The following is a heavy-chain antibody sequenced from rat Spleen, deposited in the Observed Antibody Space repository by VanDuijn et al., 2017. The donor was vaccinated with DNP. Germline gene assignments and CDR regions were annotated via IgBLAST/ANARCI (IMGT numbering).Heavy chain of an antibody. Sequence: EVQLQESGPGLVKPSESLSLTCSVTGYSITSNYWAWIRKFPGNKMEWMGYINYSGYTGYNPSLKSRISIARDTSKNQFFLQLNSVTTEDTATYYCARGLNYGGYNYYWYFDFWGPGVMVTVSS. V-gene: IGHV3-1*01. CDR2: INYSGYT. CDR1: GYSITSNY. D-gene: IGHD1-11*01. CDR3: ARGLNYGGYNYYWYFDF. J-gene: IGHJ1*01.